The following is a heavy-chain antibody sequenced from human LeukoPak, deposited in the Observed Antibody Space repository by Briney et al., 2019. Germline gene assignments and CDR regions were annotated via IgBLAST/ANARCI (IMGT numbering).Heavy chain of an antibody. V-gene: IGHV3-21*01. D-gene: IGHD6-19*01. Sequence: GGSLRLSCAASGFTFSSYSMAWVRQAPGKGLEWVSSMSGSSGHICYADSLEGRFTISRDNAKNSLYLQMNSLRAEDTAVYYCARDDQWLELWGQGTLVTVSS. CDR3: ARDDQWLEL. CDR1: GFTFSSYS. CDR2: MSGSSGHI. J-gene: IGHJ4*02.